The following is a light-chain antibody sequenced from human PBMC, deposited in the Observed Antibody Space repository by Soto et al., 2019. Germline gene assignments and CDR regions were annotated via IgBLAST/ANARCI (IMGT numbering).Light chain of an antibody. CDR2: GAS. J-gene: IGKJ2*01. V-gene: IGKV3-20*01. CDR1: QSVSSSY. Sequence: EIVLTQSPGTLSLSPGERATLSCRASQSVSSSYLAWYQQKPGLAPRLLIFGASSRATGIADRFSGSGSGTDFTLTISRLEPEDFAVYYCQQYGRSPYTFGQGTKLEIK. CDR3: QQYGRSPYT.